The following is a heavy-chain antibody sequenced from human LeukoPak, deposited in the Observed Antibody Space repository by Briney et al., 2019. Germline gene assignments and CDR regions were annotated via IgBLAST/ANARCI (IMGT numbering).Heavy chain of an antibody. CDR2: IYYSGST. CDR1: GGSISSGGNY. J-gene: IGHJ4*02. Sequence: SETLSLTCTVSGGSISSGGNYWSWFRQPPGRGLEWFGYIYYSGSTYYNPSLKSRVTISVDTSKNQFSLKLSSVTAADTAVYYCAGGYDFWSDLPSYYFDYWGQGTLVTVSS. D-gene: IGHD3-3*01. CDR3: AGGYDFWSDLPSYYFDY. V-gene: IGHV4-31*03.